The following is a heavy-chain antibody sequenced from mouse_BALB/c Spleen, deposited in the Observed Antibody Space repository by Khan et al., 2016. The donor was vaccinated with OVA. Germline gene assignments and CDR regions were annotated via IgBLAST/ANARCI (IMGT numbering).Heavy chain of an antibody. D-gene: IGHD1-1*01. CDR1: GYSITSNYA. CDR2: ISYSGST. Sequence: VQLKESGPGLVKPSQSLSLTCTVTGYSITSNYAWSWIRQFPGNKLEWMGYISYSGSTNYNPSLKSRISVTRDTSENQFFLQLNSVTTEDTATEYCARQNYYGYALDYWGQGTSVTVSS. CDR3: ARQNYYGYALDY. J-gene: IGHJ4*01. V-gene: IGHV3-2*02.